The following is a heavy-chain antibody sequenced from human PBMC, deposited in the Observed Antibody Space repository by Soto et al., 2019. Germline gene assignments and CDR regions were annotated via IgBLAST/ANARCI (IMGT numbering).Heavy chain of an antibody. J-gene: IGHJ4*02. CDR3: ARDPGIAVAEYYFDY. V-gene: IGHV4-59*01. D-gene: IGHD6-19*01. CDR2: IYYSGSI. CDR1: GGSISSYY. Sequence: SETLSLTCTVSGGSISSYYWSWIRQPPGKGLEWIGYIYYSGSINYNPSLKSRVTISVDTSKNQFSLKLSSVTAADTAVYYCARDPGIAVAEYYFDYWGQGTLVTVSS.